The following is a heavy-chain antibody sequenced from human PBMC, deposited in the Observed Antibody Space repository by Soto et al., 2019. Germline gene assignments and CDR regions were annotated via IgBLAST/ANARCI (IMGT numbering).Heavy chain of an antibody. CDR1: GGIFSSFS. CDR2: IIPMTGTP. D-gene: IGHD3-10*01. Sequence: QVQLVQSGAEVKTPGSSVEVSCKASGGIFSSFSITWVRQVPGHGLEWMGGIIPMTGTPNYAEKFQGRLRTPADPHARTGSLVRCHLRRGDAAGNDCARGRTPPRATSGVDPGG. CDR3: ARGRTPPRATSGVDP. V-gene: IGHV1-69*01. J-gene: IGHJ5*02.